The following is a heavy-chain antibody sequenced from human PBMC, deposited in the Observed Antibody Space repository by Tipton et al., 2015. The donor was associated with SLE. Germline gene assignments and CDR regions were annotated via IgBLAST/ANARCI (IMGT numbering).Heavy chain of an antibody. CDR3: ASWSPERASGWSRFDY. J-gene: IGHJ4*02. V-gene: IGHV4-59*01. D-gene: IGHD6-19*01. Sequence: TLSLTCTVSGGSISSYYWSWIRQPPGKGLEWIGYIDYSGSTNYNPSLKSRVTISVDTAKNQFSLKLSSVTAADTAVYYCASWSPERASGWSRFDYWGQGTLVTVSS. CDR2: IDYSGST. CDR1: GGSISSYY.